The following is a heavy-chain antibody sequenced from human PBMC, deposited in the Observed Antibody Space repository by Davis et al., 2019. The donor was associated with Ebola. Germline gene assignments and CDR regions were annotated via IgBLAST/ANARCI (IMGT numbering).Heavy chain of an antibody. CDR3: AREIKPYWYFDL. CDR1: GFTFDDYA. V-gene: IGHV3-43*02. Sequence: GGSLRLSCAASGFTFDDYAMHWVCQAPGKGLEWVSLISAGSDKTDFAGSVKGRFTISRDNSNNVLYLQMNSLGTEDTAFYYCAREIKPYWYFDLWGRGTLVTVSS. CDR2: ISAGSDKT. J-gene: IGHJ2*01.